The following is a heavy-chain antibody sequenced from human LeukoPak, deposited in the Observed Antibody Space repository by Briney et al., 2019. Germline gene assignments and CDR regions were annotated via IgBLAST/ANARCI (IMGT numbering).Heavy chain of an antibody. J-gene: IGHJ5*02. CDR1: GFTFSSYW. CDR3: ARDHGSGSYWEGFDP. D-gene: IGHD3-10*01. V-gene: IGHV3-7*01. CDR2: IKKDGSEK. Sequence: TGGSLRLSCAASGFTFSSYWMSWVRHAPGKGLEWVANIKKDGSEKYYVDSVKGRFTISRDNAKNSLSLQMNSLRVEDTAVYYCARDHGSGSYWEGFDPWGQGTLVTVSS.